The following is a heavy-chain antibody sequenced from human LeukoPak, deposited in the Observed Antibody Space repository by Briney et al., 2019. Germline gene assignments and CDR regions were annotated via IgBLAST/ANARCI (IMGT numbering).Heavy chain of an antibody. J-gene: IGHJ4*02. CDR2: IKQGGNEK. CDR3: ARGPNYGDRVDYFDY. CDR1: GFIFRNHW. V-gene: IGHV3-7*01. Sequence: GGSLRLSCAASGFIFRNHWMSWVRQVPGRGLERVAHIKQGGNEKHYVDTVEGRFTLSRDDSKNSLYLQMNSLRVDASAVYYCARGPNYGDRVDYFDYWGQGTLVTVSS. D-gene: IGHD4-17*01.